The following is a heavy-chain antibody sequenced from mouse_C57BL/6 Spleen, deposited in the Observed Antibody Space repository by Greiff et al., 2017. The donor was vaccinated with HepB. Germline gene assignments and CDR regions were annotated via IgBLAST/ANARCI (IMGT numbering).Heavy chain of an antibody. Sequence: QVQLQQPGAELVMPGASVKLSCKASGYTFTSYWMHWVKQRPGQGLEWIGEIDPSDSYTNYNQKFKGKSTLTVDKSSSTAYMQLSSLTSEDSAVYYCARGGDYSKTFDYWGQGTTLTVSS. CDR2: IDPSDSYT. V-gene: IGHV1-69*01. CDR3: ARGGDYSKTFDY. J-gene: IGHJ2*01. CDR1: GYTFTSYW. D-gene: IGHD2-5*01.